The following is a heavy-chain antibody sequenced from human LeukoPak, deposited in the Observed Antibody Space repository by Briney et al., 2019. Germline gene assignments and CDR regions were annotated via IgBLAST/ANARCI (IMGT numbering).Heavy chain of an antibody. CDR1: GFTFSSYS. V-gene: IGHV3-48*01. Sequence: GGSLRLSCAASGFTFSSYSMNWVRQAPGKGLEWVSYISSSSSTIYYADSVKGRFTISRDNAKNSLYLQMNSLRAEDTAVYYCARDGRPQLVRLDYMDVWGKGTTVTVSS. CDR2: ISSSSSTI. J-gene: IGHJ6*03. CDR3: ARDGRPQLVRLDYMDV. D-gene: IGHD6-6*01.